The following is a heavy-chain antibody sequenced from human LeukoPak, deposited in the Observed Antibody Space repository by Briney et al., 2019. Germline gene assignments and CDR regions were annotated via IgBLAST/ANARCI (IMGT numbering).Heavy chain of an antibody. CDR1: GYTFTGYY. J-gene: IGHJ4*02. V-gene: IGHV1-2*02. CDR2: INPNSGGT. D-gene: IGHD3-22*01. CDR3: ARDRTHYYDSSGYYGY. Sequence: ASVKVSCKASGYTFTGYYMHWVRQAPGQGLGWMGWINPNSGGTNYAQKFQGRVTMTRDTSISTAYMELSRLRSDDTAVYYCARDRTHYYDSSGYYGYWGQGTLVTVSS.